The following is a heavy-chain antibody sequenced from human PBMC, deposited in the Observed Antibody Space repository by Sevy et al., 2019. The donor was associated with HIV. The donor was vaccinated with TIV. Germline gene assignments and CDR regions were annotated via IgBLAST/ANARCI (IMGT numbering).Heavy chain of an antibody. V-gene: IGHV3-30-3*01. CDR1: GFTFSSYP. CDR3: VRETTMVPRGAFDF. Sequence: GGSLRLSCAASGFTFSSYPMHWVRQAPGKGLEWVSFISFDGTDKYYADSVKGRFTITRDNSKNTLFLQMNGLRAEDTAFYYCVRETTMVPRGAFDFWGQGTMVTVSS. CDR2: ISFDGTDK. J-gene: IGHJ3*01. D-gene: IGHD3-10*01.